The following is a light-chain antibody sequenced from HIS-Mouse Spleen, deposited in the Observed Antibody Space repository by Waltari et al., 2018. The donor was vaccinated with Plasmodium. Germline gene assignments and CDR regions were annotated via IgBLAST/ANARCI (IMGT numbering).Light chain of an antibody. Sequence: DIQMTQSPSTLSASVGDSVTITCRASQSISSRLAWYQQKPGKATKLLIYKASSLESGVPSRFSGSGSGTEFTLTISSLQPDDFATYYCQQYNSYSWTFGQGTKVEIK. V-gene: IGKV1-5*03. CDR2: KAS. CDR1: QSISSR. CDR3: QQYNSYSWT. J-gene: IGKJ1*01.